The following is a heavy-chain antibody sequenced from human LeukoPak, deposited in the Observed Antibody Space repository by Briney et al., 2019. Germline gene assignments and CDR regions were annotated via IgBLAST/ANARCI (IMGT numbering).Heavy chain of an antibody. Sequence: GGSLRLSCAASGFTFNTYSMNWARQAPGKGLEWVSSIDSSGGYTFYADSVKGRFIISRDNAKNSLYLQMNSLRAEDTAVYYCARDSLGGAFDIWGQGTMVTVSS. V-gene: IGHV3-21*01. J-gene: IGHJ3*02. CDR1: GFTFNTYS. CDR3: ARDSLGGAFDI. CDR2: IDSSGGYT. D-gene: IGHD3-16*01.